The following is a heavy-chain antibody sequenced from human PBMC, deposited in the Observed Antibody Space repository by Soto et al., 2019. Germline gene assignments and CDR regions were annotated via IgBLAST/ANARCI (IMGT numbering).Heavy chain of an antibody. V-gene: IGHV1-8*01. CDR1: GYTFTSYD. D-gene: IGHD3-3*01. Sequence: ASVKVSCKASGYTFTSYDINWVRQATGQGLEWMGWMNPNSGNTGYAQKFQGRVTMSRNTSISTAYMELSSLRSEDTAVYYCARISGDFGLGSSMDVWGQGTTVTVSS. J-gene: IGHJ6*02. CDR2: MNPNSGNT. CDR3: ARISGDFGLGSSMDV.